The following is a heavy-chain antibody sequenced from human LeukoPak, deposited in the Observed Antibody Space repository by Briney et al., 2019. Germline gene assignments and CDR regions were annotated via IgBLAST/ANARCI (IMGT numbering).Heavy chain of an antibody. Sequence: SETLSLTCTVSGGSISSYYWSWIGQPAGKGLEWIGRIYTSGSTNYNPSLKSRVTMSVDTSKNQFSLKLSSVTAADTAVYYCASLYYDDPTTLDYWGQGTLVTVSS. CDR1: GGSISSYY. D-gene: IGHD3-22*01. J-gene: IGHJ4*02. CDR3: ASLYYDDPTTLDY. CDR2: IYTSGST. V-gene: IGHV4-4*07.